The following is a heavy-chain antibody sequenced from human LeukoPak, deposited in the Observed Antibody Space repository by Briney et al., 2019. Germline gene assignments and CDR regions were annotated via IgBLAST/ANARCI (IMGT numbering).Heavy chain of an antibody. D-gene: IGHD6-19*01. CDR1: GFTFDDYA. CDR2: ISWNSKNI. J-gene: IGHJ6*02. V-gene: IGHV3-9*01. CDR3: ARGNRDSSGFYYYYGMDV. Sequence: GRSLRLSCAASGFTFDDYAMFWVRQAPGKGLEWVSGISWNSKNIGYAASEKGRFTISRDNGKNSLYLQMNSLRAEDTAFYYCARGNRDSSGFYYYYGMDVWGQGTTVTVSS.